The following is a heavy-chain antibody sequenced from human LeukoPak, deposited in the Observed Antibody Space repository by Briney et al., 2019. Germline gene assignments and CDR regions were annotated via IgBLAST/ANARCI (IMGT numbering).Heavy chain of an antibody. V-gene: IGHV3-21*01. CDR2: ISSSSSYI. D-gene: IGHD2-2*01. J-gene: IGHJ6*02. CDR1: GFTFSSYS. Sequence: GGSLRLSCAASGFTFSSYSMNWVRQAPGKGLEWVSSISSSSSYIYYADSVKGRFTISRDNAKNSLYLQMNSLRAEDTAVYYCARAYCSSTSCRDCYYGMDVWGQGTTVTVSS. CDR3: ARAYCSSTSCRDCYYGMDV.